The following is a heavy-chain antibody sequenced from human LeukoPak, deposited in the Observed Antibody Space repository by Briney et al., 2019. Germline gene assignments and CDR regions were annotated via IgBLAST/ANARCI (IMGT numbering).Heavy chain of an antibody. CDR3: ARSPWGTTRSNSYYFDY. CDR1: GYTFTGYY. V-gene: IGHV1-2*06. J-gene: IGHJ4*02. Sequence: ASVKVSCKASGYTFTGYYMHWVRQAPGQGLEWMGRINPNSGGTNYAQKFQGRVTMTRNTSISTAYMELRSLRSDDTAVYYCARSPWGTTRSNSYYFDYWGQGTLVTVSS. CDR2: INPNSGGT. D-gene: IGHD2-15*01.